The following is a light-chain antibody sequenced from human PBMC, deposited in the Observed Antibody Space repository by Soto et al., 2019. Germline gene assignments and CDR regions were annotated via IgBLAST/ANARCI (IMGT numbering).Light chain of an antibody. Sequence: EIVLTQSPGSLSLSPGQRATLSCRASQSVDTTFFAWYQKTTGQAPRLLIYGASKRATGIPYRFSGSGSGTDFTLIISRLEPEDFAVYYCQQYMSSVTFGQGTKVEIK. V-gene: IGKV3-20*01. CDR1: QSVDTTF. J-gene: IGKJ1*01. CDR3: QQYMSSVT. CDR2: GAS.